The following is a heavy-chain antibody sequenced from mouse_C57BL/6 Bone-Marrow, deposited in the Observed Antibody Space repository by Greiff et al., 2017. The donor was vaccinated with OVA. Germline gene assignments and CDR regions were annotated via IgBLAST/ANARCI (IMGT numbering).Heavy chain of an antibody. CDR1: GYTFTSYG. D-gene: IGHD2-2*01. J-gene: IGHJ2*01. CDR2: IYPRSGNT. CDR3: AREGWLRREGFDY. Sequence: LQESGAELARPGASVKLSCKASGYTFTSYGISWVKQRTGQGLEWIGQIYPRSGNTYYNEKFKGKATLTADKSSSTAYMELRSLTSEDSAVYFWAREGWLRREGFDYGGKGTTLTVSS. V-gene: IGHV1-81*01.